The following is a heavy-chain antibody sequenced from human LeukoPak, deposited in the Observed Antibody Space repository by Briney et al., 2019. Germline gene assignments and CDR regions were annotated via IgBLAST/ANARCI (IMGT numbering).Heavy chain of an antibody. J-gene: IGHJ4*02. Sequence: SETLSLTCAVYGGSFSGYYWSWIRQPPGKGLEWTGEINHSGSTNYNPSLKSRVTISVDTSKNQFSLKLSSVTAADTAVYYCAGRRGRYGEFDYWGQGTLVTVSS. V-gene: IGHV4-34*01. CDR3: AGRRGRYGEFDY. D-gene: IGHD4-17*01. CDR2: INHSGST. CDR1: GGSFSGYY.